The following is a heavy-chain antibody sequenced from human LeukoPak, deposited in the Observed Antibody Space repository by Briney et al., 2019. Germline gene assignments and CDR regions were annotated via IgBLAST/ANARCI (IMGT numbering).Heavy chain of an antibody. Sequence: ASVKVSCKASGYTFTTYYIHWVRQAPGQGLEWVGIINPSGDSTTYAQRFQGRVTMTRDTSTSTVYMELNSLRSEDTAVYYCARGGIVGVTWGYFDYWGQGTLVTVSS. D-gene: IGHD2-21*02. CDR2: INPSGDST. V-gene: IGHV1-46*01. CDR1: GYTFTTYY. CDR3: ARGGIVGVTWGYFDY. J-gene: IGHJ4*02.